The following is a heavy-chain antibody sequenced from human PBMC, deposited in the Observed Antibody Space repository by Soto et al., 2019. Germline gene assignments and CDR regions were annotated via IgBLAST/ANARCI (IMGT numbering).Heavy chain of an antibody. J-gene: IGHJ4*02. CDR3: ARYRREAVAGYTLDY. Sequence: SETLSLTCTVSGGSISSNYWIWIRQPPGKGLEWIGYVYNSGSTNYNPSLKSRVTISGDTSRSQFSLKVNSMTAADTAVYYCARYRREAVAGYTLDYWGQGILVTVSS. CDR2: VYNSGST. V-gene: IGHV4-59*01. D-gene: IGHD6-13*01. CDR1: GGSISSNY.